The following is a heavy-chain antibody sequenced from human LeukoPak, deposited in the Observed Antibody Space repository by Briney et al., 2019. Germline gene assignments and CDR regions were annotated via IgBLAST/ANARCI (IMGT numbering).Heavy chain of an antibody. D-gene: IGHD3-3*01. J-gene: IGHJ4*02. V-gene: IGHV3-21*01. CDR2: ISSSSSYI. CDR1: GFTFSSYS. Sequence: GGSLRLSCAASGFTFSSYSMNWVRQAPGKGLEWVSSISSSSSYIYYADSVKGRFTISRDNAKNSLYLQMDSLRAEDTAVYYCARGHKGTYDFWSGYYSYPLDYWGQGTLVTVSS. CDR3: ARGHKGTYDFWSGYYSYPLDY.